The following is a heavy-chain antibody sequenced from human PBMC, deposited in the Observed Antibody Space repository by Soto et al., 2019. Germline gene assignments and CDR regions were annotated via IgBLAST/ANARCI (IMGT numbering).Heavy chain of an antibody. D-gene: IGHD2-8*01. CDR3: ARDRPPRWWGGCTNGVCYHTEGVYYYYGMDV. Sequence: QVQLQESGPGLVKPSETLSLTCTVSGGSISSYYWSWIRQPAGKGLEWIGRIYTSGSTNYNPSLKSRVTMSVDTSKNQFSLKLSSVTAADTAVYYCARDRPPRWWGGCTNGVCYHTEGVYYYYGMDVWGQGTTVTVSS. CDR1: GGSISSYY. CDR2: IYTSGST. J-gene: IGHJ6*02. V-gene: IGHV4-4*07.